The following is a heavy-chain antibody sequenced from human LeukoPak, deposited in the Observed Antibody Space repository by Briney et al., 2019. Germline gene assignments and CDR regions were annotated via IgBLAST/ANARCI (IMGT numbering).Heavy chain of an antibody. V-gene: IGHV4-59*08. CDR3: ARLNSLPWQGEGYYYGMDV. CDR2: IYYSGST. CDR1: GGSISSYY. D-gene: IGHD1-26*01. Sequence: SETLSLTCTVSGGSISSYYWSWIRQPPGKGLEWIGYIYYSGSTNYNPPLKSRVTISVDTSKNQFSLKLSSVTAADTAVYYCARLNSLPWQGEGYYYGMDVWGQGTTVTVSS. J-gene: IGHJ6*02.